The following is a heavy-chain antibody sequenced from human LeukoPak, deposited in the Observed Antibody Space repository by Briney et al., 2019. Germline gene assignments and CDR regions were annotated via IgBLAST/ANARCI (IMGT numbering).Heavy chain of an antibody. J-gene: IGHJ3*02. Sequence: GESLKISCKGSGYSFTSYWIGWVRQMPGKGLEWMGIIYPGDSDTRYSPSFQGQVTISADKSISTAYLQWSSLKASDTAMYYCARKPGSEYYYGSGSYYHAFDIWGQGTMVTVSS. CDR3: ARKPGSEYYYGSGSYYHAFDI. CDR2: IYPGDSDT. CDR1: GYSFTSYW. V-gene: IGHV5-51*01. D-gene: IGHD3-10*01.